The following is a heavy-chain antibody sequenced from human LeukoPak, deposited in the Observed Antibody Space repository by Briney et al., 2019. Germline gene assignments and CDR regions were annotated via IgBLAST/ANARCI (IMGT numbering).Heavy chain of an antibody. V-gene: IGHV1-2*02. Sequence: ASVKVFCKASGYSFTGYYMHWVRQAPGQGLEWMGWINPNSGDTYYAQKFQGRVTMTRDTSISAAYMDLNRLDSDDTAIYYCARDISARIYYFDYWGQGTLITVSS. CDR1: GYSFTGYY. CDR2: INPNSGDT. CDR3: ARDISARIYYFDY. J-gene: IGHJ4*02. D-gene: IGHD2-15*01.